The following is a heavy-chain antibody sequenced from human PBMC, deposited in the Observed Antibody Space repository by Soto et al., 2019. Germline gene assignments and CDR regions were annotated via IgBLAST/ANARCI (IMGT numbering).Heavy chain of an antibody. CDR2: IGADNSDT. J-gene: IGHJ5*02. Sequence: QVQLVQSGPEVKKPGGSVKVSCKASGYTFPTYGFSWVRQAPGQGLEWGGWIGADNSDTTYAQKFQGRVTMTIDTSTTTSYMELRSLTTDDTAVYFCARDWRGAEGFDPWGQGTLVTVSS. V-gene: IGHV1-18*04. CDR1: GYTFPTYG. D-gene: IGHD3-3*01. CDR3: ARDWRGAEGFDP.